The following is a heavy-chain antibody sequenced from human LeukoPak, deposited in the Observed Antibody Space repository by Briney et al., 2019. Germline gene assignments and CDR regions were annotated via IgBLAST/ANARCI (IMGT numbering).Heavy chain of an antibody. D-gene: IGHD3-16*01. Sequence: SETLSLTCTVPGGSISSSSYYWGWIRQPPGKGLEWIGSIYYSGSTYYNPSLKSRVTISVDTSKNQFSLKLTSVTAADTAVYYCARETSQKGAHYMDVWGKGTTVTISS. CDR1: GGSISSSSYY. J-gene: IGHJ6*03. V-gene: IGHV4-39*07. CDR3: ARETSQKGAHYMDV. CDR2: IYYSGST.